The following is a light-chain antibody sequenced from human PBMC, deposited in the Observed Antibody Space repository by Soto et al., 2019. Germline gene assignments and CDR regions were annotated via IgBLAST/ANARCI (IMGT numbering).Light chain of an antibody. CDR1: SSDVGGYNY. CDR2: EVS. CDR3: SSYTSSSLPYV. J-gene: IGLJ1*01. V-gene: IGLV2-14*01. Sequence: QSALTQPASVSGSPGQSITISCTGTSSDVGGYNYVSWYQQHPGKAPKLMIYEVSNRPSGVSNRFSGSKSGYTASLTISGLQAEDEADYYCSSYTSSSLPYVFGTGTNLTVL.